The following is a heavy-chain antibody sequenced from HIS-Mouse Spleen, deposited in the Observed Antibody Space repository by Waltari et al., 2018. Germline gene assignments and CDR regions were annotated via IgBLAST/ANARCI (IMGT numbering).Heavy chain of an antibody. V-gene: IGHV3-53*01. Sequence: EVQLVESGGGLIQPGGSLRLSCAASGFTVSSNYMSWVRQAPGKGLEWVSVIYSGGRTYYAYSVKGRFTISRDNSKNTRYLQRNSLRAEDTAVYYCARALNWGSFDYWGQGTLVTVSS. J-gene: IGHJ4*02. CDR3: ARALNWGSFDY. D-gene: IGHD7-27*01. CDR2: IYSGGRT. CDR1: GFTVSSNY.